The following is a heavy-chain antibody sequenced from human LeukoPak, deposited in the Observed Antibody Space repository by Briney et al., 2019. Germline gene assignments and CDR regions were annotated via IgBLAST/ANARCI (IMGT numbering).Heavy chain of an antibody. J-gene: IGHJ4*02. Sequence: GGSLRLSCAASGFTFSSYGVHWVRQAPGKGLEWVAVISYDGSNKYYADSVKGRFTISRDNSKNTLYLQMNSLRAEDTAVYYCAKGTRWLQLFYDYWGQGTLVTVSS. V-gene: IGHV3-30*18. CDR3: AKGTRWLQLFYDY. CDR1: GFTFSSYG. CDR2: ISYDGSNK. D-gene: IGHD5-24*01.